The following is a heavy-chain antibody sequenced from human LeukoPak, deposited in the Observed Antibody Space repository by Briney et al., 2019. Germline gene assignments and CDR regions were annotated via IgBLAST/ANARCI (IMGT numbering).Heavy chain of an antibody. V-gene: IGHV4-61*01. J-gene: IGHJ4*02. Sequence: SETLSLTCTVSGGSFSSGSYYWSWLRQPPGKGLEWIGYIYYSGSTNYNPSLKSRVTISVDTSKNQFSLKLSSVTAADTAVYYCAIEGSSGWIDYWGQGTLVTVSS. CDR3: AIEGSSGWIDY. CDR1: GGSFSSGSYY. CDR2: IYYSGST. D-gene: IGHD6-19*01.